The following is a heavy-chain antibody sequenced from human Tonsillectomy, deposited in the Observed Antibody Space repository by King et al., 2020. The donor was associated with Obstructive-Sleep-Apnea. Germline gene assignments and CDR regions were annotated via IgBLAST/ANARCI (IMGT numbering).Heavy chain of an antibody. J-gene: IGHJ3*02. V-gene: IGHV4-39*07. CDR1: GGSISSSSYY. CDR2: IYYSGST. Sequence: QLQESGPGLVKPSETLSLTCTVSGGSISSSSYYWGWIRQPPGKGLEWIGSIYYSGSTYYNPSLKSRVTISVDTSKNQFSLKLSSVTAADTAVYYCARVVGGQWFGNAFDIWGQGTMVTVSS. CDR3: ARVVGGQWFGNAFDI. D-gene: IGHD3-10*01.